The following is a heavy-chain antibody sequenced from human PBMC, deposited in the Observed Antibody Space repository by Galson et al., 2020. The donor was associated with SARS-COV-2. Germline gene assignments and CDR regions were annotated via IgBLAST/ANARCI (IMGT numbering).Heavy chain of an antibody. J-gene: IGHJ5*02. V-gene: IGHV5-51*01. CDR2: IYPDDSDV. D-gene: IGHD2-2*01. CDR1: GYSFTTYW. Sequence: GESLKISCKGSGYSFTTYWIGWVRQTPGRGLEWLGIIYPDDSDVRYNPSFEGQVTISADKSIKTAYLQWTSLKASDTAMYYCARHGANFTRKSWFDPWGQGTLVTVSS. CDR3: ARHGANFTRKSWFDP.